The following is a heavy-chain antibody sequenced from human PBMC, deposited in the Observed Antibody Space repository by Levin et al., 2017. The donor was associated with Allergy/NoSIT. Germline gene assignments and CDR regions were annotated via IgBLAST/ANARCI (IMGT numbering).Heavy chain of an antibody. V-gene: IGHV3-23*01. CDR3: AKDQGSGYYLR. Sequence: PGGSLRLSCAASGFTFSSYAMNWVRQAPGKGLEWVSTISGSGGSTYYADSVKGRFTISRDNSKNTLYLQMNSLRAEDTAVYYCAKDQGSGYYLRWGQGTLVTVSS. CDR2: ISGSGGST. D-gene: IGHD3-3*01. CDR1: GFTFSSYA. J-gene: IGHJ4*02.